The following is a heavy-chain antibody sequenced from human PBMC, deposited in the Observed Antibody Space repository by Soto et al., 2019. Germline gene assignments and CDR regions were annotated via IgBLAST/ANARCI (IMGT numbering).Heavy chain of an antibody. CDR1: GYTFTSYD. CDR2: MNPNSGNT. J-gene: IGHJ3*02. D-gene: IGHD2-15*01. Sequence: ASVKVSCKASGYTFTSYDINWVRQATGQGLEWMGWMNPNSGNTGYAQKFQGRVTMTRNTSISTAYMELSSLRSEDTAVYYCARVVDDIVVVVAAGDDAFDIWGQGTMVTVSS. V-gene: IGHV1-8*01. CDR3: ARVVDDIVVVVAAGDDAFDI.